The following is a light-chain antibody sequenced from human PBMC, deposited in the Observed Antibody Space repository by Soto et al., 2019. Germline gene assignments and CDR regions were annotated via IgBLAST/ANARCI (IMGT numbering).Light chain of an antibody. CDR1: SSDVGAYNR. Sequence: QSALTQPASVSGSPGQSITISCTGTSSDVGAYNRVSWYQQFPGKAPKLMIYEVSNRPSGVSDRFSGSKSGNTASLSISGLQAEDESDYYCSSFTSSDTWVFGGGIKLTVL. CDR2: EVS. CDR3: SSFTSSDTWV. J-gene: IGLJ3*02. V-gene: IGLV2-14*01.